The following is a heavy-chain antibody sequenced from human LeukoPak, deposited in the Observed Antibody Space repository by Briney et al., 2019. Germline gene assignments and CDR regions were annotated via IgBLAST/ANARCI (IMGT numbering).Heavy chain of an antibody. CDR2: ISHSGST. D-gene: IGHD1-1*01. CDR3: ARGFWNAYFDY. Sequence: SSETLSLTCTISGYSISRGFYWDWIRQSPGKGLEWIGSISHSGSTYYNPSLKSRVTISVDTSKNQFSLRLSSVTAADTAVYYCARGFWNAYFDYWGQGTLVTVSS. CDR1: GYSISRGFY. V-gene: IGHV4-38-2*02. J-gene: IGHJ4*02.